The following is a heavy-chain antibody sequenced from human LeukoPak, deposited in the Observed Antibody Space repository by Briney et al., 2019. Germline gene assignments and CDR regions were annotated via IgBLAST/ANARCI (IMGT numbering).Heavy chain of an antibody. D-gene: IGHD3-3*01. CDR2: INSDGSST. J-gene: IGHJ4*02. CDR3: ARALYDFWSGYYEDLHY. Sequence: GGSLRLSCAASGFTFSSYWMHWVRQAPGKGLVWVSRINSDGSSTIYADSVKGRFTISRDNAKNTLYLQMNSLRAEDTAVYYCARALYDFWSGYYEDLHYWGQGTLVTVSS. CDR1: GFTFSSYW. V-gene: IGHV3-74*01.